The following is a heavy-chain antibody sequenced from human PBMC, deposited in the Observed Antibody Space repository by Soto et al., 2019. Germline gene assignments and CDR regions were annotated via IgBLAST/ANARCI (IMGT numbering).Heavy chain of an antibody. CDR1: GGTFSNYP. Sequence: QVQLVQSGAEVKKPGSSVKVSCKASGGTFSNYPISWVRQAPGQGLEWMGGIIPIFGTVNYAQKFQGRVTXPXXXSXSTAYMELRSLRSEDTAVYYCARGNHRWLQLWYFDLWGRGTLVTVSS. V-gene: IGHV1-69*05. D-gene: IGHD5-12*01. CDR3: ARGNHRWLQLWYFDL. CDR2: IIPIFGTV. J-gene: IGHJ2*01.